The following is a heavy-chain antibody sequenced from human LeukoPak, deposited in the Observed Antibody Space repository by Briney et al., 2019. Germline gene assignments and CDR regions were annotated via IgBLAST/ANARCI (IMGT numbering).Heavy chain of an antibody. CDR1: GFTFTSSA. CDR2: IAVGSGNT. D-gene: IGHD6-19*01. CDR3: AADSRQSGWYDYYGMDV. V-gene: IGHV1-58*02. Sequence: ASAKVSCKASGFTFTSSAMQWVRQARGQRHEWIGWIAVGSGNTNYAQKFQERVTITRDMSTSTAYMELSSLRSEDTAVYYCAADSRQSGWYDYYGMDVWGHGTTVTVSS. J-gene: IGHJ6*02.